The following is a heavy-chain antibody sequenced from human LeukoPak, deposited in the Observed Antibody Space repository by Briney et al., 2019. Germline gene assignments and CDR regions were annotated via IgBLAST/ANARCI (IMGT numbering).Heavy chain of an antibody. CDR1: GFTFSSYG. J-gene: IGHJ4*02. Sequence: GGSLRLSCAASGFTFSSYGMHWVRQAPGKGLEWVAFIRYDGSNKYYADSVKGRFTISRDNSKNTLYLQMNSLRAEDTAVYYCAGERFGAFGVVNLDWGQGTLVTVSS. CDR3: AGERFGAFGVVNLD. CDR2: IRYDGSNK. D-gene: IGHD3-3*01. V-gene: IGHV3-30*02.